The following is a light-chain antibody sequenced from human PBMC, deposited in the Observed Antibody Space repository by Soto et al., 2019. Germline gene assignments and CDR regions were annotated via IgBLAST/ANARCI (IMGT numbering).Light chain of an antibody. V-gene: IGKV3-15*01. CDR2: GAS. CDR1: QSVGRN. Sequence: EIVMTQSPATLSVSPGERATLSCRASQSVGRNLAWYQQKPGQAPRLLIYGASTRATGIPARFSGSGSGTECTLTISSLQSEDFAIYSCQQYNHWPPLTFGGGTKVEI. CDR3: QQYNHWPPLT. J-gene: IGKJ4*01.